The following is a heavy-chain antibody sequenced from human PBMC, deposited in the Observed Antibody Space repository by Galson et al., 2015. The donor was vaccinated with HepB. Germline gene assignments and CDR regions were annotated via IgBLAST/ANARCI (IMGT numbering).Heavy chain of an antibody. CDR3: AKDPYSRSSHYYYHMDV. D-gene: IGHD6-6*01. V-gene: IGHV3-30*18. CDR1: GFTFRDHG. CDR2: VSHDGSIE. Sequence: LRLSCAASGFTFRDHGMHWVRQAPAKGLEWVAVVSHDGSIESYGDSVKGRFTISRDNSKNTLYLQMNSLSVDDTAVYYCAKDPYSRSSHYYYHMDVWGKGTTVIVSS. J-gene: IGHJ6*03.